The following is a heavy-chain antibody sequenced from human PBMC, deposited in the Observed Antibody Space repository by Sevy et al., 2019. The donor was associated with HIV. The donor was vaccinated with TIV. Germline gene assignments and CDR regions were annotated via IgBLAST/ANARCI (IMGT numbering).Heavy chain of an antibody. J-gene: IGHJ4*02. V-gene: IGHV3-48*01. Sequence: GGSLRLSCAASGFSFSIYSMNWVRQAPGKGLEWLSYMSNTGGTIHYADSVKGRLTISGDNAKNSLYLQMNSLRAEDTAVYYCASQRGGYERLYYFDYWGQGTLVTVSS. CDR3: ASQRGGYERLYYFDY. D-gene: IGHD5-12*01. CDR2: MSNTGGTI. CDR1: GFSFSIYS.